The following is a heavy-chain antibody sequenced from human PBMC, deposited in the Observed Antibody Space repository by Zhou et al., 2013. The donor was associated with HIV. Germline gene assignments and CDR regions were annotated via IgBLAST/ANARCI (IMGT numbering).Heavy chain of an antibody. V-gene: IGHV1-24*01. CDR2: FDPEDGET. J-gene: IGHJ3*02. D-gene: IGHD3-22*01. CDR3: ATTPTYYYDSSGQNGAFDI. CDR1: GYTLTELS. Sequence: QVQLVQSGAEVKKPGASVKVSCKVSGYTLTELSMHWVRQAPGKGLEWMGGFDPEDGETIYAQKFQGRVTMTEDTSTDTAYMELSSLRSEDTAVYYCATTPTYYYDSSGQNGAFDIWGQGTMVTVSS.